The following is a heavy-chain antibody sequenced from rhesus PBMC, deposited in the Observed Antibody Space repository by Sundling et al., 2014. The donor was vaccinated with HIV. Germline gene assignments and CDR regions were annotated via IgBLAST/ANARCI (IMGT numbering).Heavy chain of an antibody. CDR1: GYSISSGYY. Sequence: QVHLQESGPGLVKPSETLSLTCAVSGYSISSGYYWGWIRQPPGKGLEYIGYISGNSGNTNYNPSLKSRVTFSRDTSKNQFFLKLSSVTAADTAVYYCARDVVVVSATPGDYWGQGVLVTVSS. D-gene: IGHD2-8*01. V-gene: IGHV4-99*02. CDR3: ARDVVVVSATPGDY. J-gene: IGHJ4*01. CDR2: ISGNSGNT.